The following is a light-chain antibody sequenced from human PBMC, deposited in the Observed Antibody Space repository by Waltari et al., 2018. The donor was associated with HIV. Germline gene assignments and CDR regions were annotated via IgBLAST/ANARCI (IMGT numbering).Light chain of an antibody. CDR2: GKN. V-gene: IGLV3-19*01. J-gene: IGLJ3*02. Sequence: EXXXDXAVXVAXGQTVRXXCXXDXXXNXYASXYQQKXXXAPVLVTYGKNNRPSGVPDRVSCASSGNTXSLTITGTQSXDXADYYCXSRDSXGYHLVFGGGTXXXVL. CDR1: XXXNXY. CDR3: XSRDSXGYHLV.